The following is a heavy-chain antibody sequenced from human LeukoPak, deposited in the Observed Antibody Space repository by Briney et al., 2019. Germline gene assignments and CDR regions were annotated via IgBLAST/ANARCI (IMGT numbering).Heavy chain of an antibody. CDR3: ARVLSGTTLYYYYYMDV. CDR1: GFIFSTYS. D-gene: IGHD1-1*01. J-gene: IGHJ6*03. V-gene: IGHV3-21*01. CDR2: ISSSSSYI. Sequence: GGSLRLSCAASGFIFSTYSMNWVRQAPGKGLEWVSSISSSSSYIYYADSVKGRFTISRDNAKNSLYLQMNSLRAEDTAVYYCARVLSGTTLYYYYYMDVWGKGTTVTISS.